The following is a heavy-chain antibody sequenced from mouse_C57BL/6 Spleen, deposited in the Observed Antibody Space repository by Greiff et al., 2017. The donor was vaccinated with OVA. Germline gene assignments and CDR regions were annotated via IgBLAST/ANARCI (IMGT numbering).Heavy chain of an antibody. CDR3: ARGTTVVATPYYFDY. D-gene: IGHD1-1*01. Sequence: QVQLQQSGAELVRPGSSVKLSCKASGYTFTSYWMHWVKQRPIQGLEWIGNIDPSDSETHYNQKFKDKATLTVDKSSSTAYMQLSSLTSEDSAVYYCARGTTVVATPYYFDYWGKGTTLTVSS. CDR2: IDPSDSET. V-gene: IGHV1-52*01. CDR1: GYTFTSYW. J-gene: IGHJ2*01.